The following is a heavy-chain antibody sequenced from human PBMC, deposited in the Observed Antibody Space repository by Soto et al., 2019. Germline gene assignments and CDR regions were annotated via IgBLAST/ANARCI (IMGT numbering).Heavy chain of an antibody. D-gene: IGHD3-16*02. J-gene: IGHJ4*02. CDR1: GGSISSGGYY. CDR2: IYYSGST. CDR3: ARATMITFGGVTVGPDS. V-gene: IGHV4-31*11. Sequence: TLYLTCAVSGGSISSGGYYWSWIRQHPGKGLEWIGYIYYSGSTYYNPSLKSRVTISVDTSKNQFSLKLSSVTAADTAVYYCARATMITFGGVTVGPDSWGQGTLVTVSS.